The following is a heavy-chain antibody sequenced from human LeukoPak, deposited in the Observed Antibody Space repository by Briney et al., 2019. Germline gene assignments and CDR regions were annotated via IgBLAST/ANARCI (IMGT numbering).Heavy chain of an antibody. D-gene: IGHD1-14*01. CDR1: GFTFSSYE. CDR3: AKGTRQYSYYYFDY. CDR2: ISSTGNII. J-gene: IGHJ4*02. Sequence: GGSLRLSCTASGFTFSSYEMNWVRQAPGKGLEWVSYISSTGNIIYYADSVKGRFTISRDNAKNSLYLQVNSLRAEDTAVYYCAKGTRQYSYYYFDYWGQGTLVTVSS. V-gene: IGHV3-48*03.